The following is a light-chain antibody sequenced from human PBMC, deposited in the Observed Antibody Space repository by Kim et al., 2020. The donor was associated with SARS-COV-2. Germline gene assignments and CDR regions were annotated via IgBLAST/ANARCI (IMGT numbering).Light chain of an antibody. CDR3: QQYTTYPCS. V-gene: IGKV1-5*03. CDR2: KAS. J-gene: IGKJ2*04. CDR1: QSISSW. Sequence: DIQMTQSPSTLSASVGDRVTITCRASQSISSWLAWYQQKPGKAPKLLIYKASSLDTGVPSRFSVSGSGTEFTLTISSLQPDDFATYYCQQYTTYPCSFGQGTKLEF.